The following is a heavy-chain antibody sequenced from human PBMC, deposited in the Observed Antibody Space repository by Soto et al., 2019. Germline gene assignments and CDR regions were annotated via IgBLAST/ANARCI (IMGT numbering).Heavy chain of an antibody. CDR3: ARVGIAVAGIGYYFDY. CDR1: GGTFSSYA. CDR2: INPSGGST. Sequence: GASVKVSCKASGGTFSSYAFSWVRQAPGQGLEWMGIINPSGGSTSYAQKFQGRVTMTRDTSTSTVYMELSSLRSEDTAVYYCARVGIAVAGIGYYFDYWGQGTLVTVSS. V-gene: IGHV1-46*01. D-gene: IGHD6-19*01. J-gene: IGHJ4*02.